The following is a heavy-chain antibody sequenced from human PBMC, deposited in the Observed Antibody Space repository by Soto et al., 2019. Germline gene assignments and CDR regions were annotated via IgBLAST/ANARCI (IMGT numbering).Heavy chain of an antibody. J-gene: IGHJ6*02. Sequence: GGSLRLSCAASGFPFSMYAMIWVRQAPGKGLEWVSSVSGSVERTYYADSVRGRFTMSRDNSKKMVYLEMSSLRVEDTAVYHCAKSPSRAPYGMDVWGQGTTVTVSS. CDR2: VSGSVERT. V-gene: IGHV3-23*01. CDR3: AKSPSRAPYGMDV. CDR1: GFPFSMYA. D-gene: IGHD6-6*01.